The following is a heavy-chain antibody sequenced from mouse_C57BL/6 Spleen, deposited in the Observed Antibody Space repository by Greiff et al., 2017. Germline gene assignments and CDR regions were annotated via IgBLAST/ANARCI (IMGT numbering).Heavy chain of an antibody. CDR1: GYTFTSYW. CDR2: IDPSDSYT. Sequence: VQLQQPGAELVMPGASVKLSCKASGYTFTSYWMHWVKQRPGQGLEWIGEIDPSDSYTNYNQKFKGKSTLTVDKSSSTAYMQLSSLTSEDSAVYYCARPSDGYYTWFAYWGQGTLVTVSA. J-gene: IGHJ3*01. V-gene: IGHV1-69*01. D-gene: IGHD2-3*01. CDR3: ARPSDGYYTWFAY.